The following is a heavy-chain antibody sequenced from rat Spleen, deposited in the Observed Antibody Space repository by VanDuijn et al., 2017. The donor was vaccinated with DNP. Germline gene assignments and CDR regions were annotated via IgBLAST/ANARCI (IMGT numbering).Heavy chain of an antibody. CDR1: GFTFSDYY. J-gene: IGHJ3*01. Sequence: EVQLVESDGGLVQPGRSLKLSCAASGFTFSDYYMAWVRQAPTKGLEWVATISYDSSTTYYRDSVKGRFTISRDNAKSTLSLQMDSLRSEDTATYYCTRAEGTGFPYWGQGTLVTVSS. D-gene: IGHD1-11*01. CDR3: TRAEGTGFPY. CDR2: ISYDSSTT. V-gene: IGHV5-29*01.